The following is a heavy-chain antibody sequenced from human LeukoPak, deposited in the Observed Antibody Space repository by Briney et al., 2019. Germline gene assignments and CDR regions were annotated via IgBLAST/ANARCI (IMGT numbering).Heavy chain of an antibody. CDR1: GYXLNAYY. D-gene: IGHD4-11*01. V-gene: IGHV1-2*02. J-gene: IGHJ4*02. CDR2: INPSSGGT. CDR3: ARGLGLDY. Sequence: ASVRVSCKASGYXLNAYYMHWVRQAPGQGLEWMGWINPSSGGTKYAQKFQGRVTMARDTSISTTYMELSRLTSDDTAVCYCARGLGLDYWGQGTLVTVSS.